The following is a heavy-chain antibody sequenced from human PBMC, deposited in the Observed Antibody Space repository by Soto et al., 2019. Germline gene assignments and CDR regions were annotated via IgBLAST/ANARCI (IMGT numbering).Heavy chain of an antibody. J-gene: IGHJ4*02. CDR3: AREEPRGIFDY. Sequence: GGSLRLSCAASGFTVSSNYMSWVRQAPGKGLGWVSVIYSGGSTYYADSVKGRFTISRDNSKNTLYLQMNSLRAEETAVYYCAREEPRGIFDYWGQGTLVTVSS. V-gene: IGHV3-53*01. CDR1: GFTVSSNY. D-gene: IGHD1-1*01. CDR2: IYSGGST.